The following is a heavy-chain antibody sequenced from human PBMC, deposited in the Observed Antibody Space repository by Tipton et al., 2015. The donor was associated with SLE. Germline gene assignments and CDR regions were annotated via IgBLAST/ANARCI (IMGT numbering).Heavy chain of an antibody. CDR3: ARTGGRDAFDF. Sequence: TLSLTCTVSGGSINSYYWSWIRQPPGKGLEYIGYIDYSGSTNYNPSLKSRVTLSVDTSKNQFSLKLNSVTAADTAVYYCARTGGRDAFDFWGQGTLVTVSS. CDR2: IDYSGST. V-gene: IGHV4-59*01. D-gene: IGHD2-15*01. CDR1: GGSINSYY. J-gene: IGHJ3*01.